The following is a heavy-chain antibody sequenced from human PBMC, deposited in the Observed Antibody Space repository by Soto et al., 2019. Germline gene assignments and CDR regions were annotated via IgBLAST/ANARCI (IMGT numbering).Heavy chain of an antibody. J-gene: IGHJ4*02. D-gene: IGHD3-3*01. CDR3: ARDGVLFRAGFDS. CDR1: GFTFSNHY. CDR2: ISTSGTST. V-gene: IGHV3-11*01. Sequence: QMHLVESGGGLVKPGGSLRLSCEASGFTFSNHYMAWIRQAPGKGLEWVSYISTSGTSTFYADSVKGRFTISRDNAKDSLFLQMNILRVDDTAVYFCARDGVLFRAGFDSWGQGTLVTVAS.